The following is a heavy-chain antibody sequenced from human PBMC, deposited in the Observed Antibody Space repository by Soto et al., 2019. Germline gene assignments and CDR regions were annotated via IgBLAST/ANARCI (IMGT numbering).Heavy chain of an antibody. CDR1: GGTFSSYA. CDR2: IIPIFGTA. J-gene: IGHJ4*02. Sequence: SVKVSCKASGGTFSSYAISWVRQAPGQGLEWMGGIIPIFGTANYAQKFQGRVTITADESTSTAYMELSSLRSEDTAVYYCARSTTNYDSSGYYLDYWGQGTLVTVSS. D-gene: IGHD3-22*01. CDR3: ARSTTNYDSSGYYLDY. V-gene: IGHV1-69*13.